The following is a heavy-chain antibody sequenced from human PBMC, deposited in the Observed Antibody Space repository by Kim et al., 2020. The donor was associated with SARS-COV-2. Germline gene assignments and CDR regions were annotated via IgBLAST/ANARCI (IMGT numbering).Heavy chain of an antibody. J-gene: IGHJ4*02. D-gene: IGHD3-22*01. CDR2: IYYSGST. CDR1: GGSISSGGYY. V-gene: IGHV4-31*03. CDR3: ARDSSGYSTPGGFDY. Sequence: SETLSLTCTVSGGSISSGGYYWSWIRQHPGKGLEWIGYIYYSGSTYYNPSLKSRITISVDTSKNQFSLKLSSVTAADTAVYYCARDSSGYSTPGGFDYWGQGTLVTVSS.